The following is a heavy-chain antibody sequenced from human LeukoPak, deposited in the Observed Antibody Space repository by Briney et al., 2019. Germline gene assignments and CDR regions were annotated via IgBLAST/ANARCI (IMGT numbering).Heavy chain of an antibody. V-gene: IGHV3-23*01. Sequence: GGSLRLSCAASGFIFRNYAMSWVRQAPGKGLEWVSAITGSGDTTYYDDSVKGRFTVSRDNSKNTLYVEMNTLRAEDTAVYYCAKWGDYDILTGYYVSDFWGQGTLVTVSS. CDR1: GFIFRNYA. J-gene: IGHJ4*02. CDR2: ITGSGDTT. CDR3: AKWGDYDILTGYYVSDF. D-gene: IGHD3-9*01.